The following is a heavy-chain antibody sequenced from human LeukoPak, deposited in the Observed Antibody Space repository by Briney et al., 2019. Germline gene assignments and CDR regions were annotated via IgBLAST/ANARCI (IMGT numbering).Heavy chain of an antibody. CDR1: GGSISSYS. Sequence: PSETLSLTCTVSGGSISSYSWSWIRQPPGRGLEWIGEIDHSGSTNYNPSLMSRVTISVDTSKNQLSLKLRSVTAADMAVYYCARVLRGYCTGTSCNAYSYYMDVWGKGTSVTVSS. D-gene: IGHD2-2*01. V-gene: IGHV4-34*01. CDR3: ARVLRGYCTGTSCNAYSYYMDV. J-gene: IGHJ6*03. CDR2: IDHSGST.